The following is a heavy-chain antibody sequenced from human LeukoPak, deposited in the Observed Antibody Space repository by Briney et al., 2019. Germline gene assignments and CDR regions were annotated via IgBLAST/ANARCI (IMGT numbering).Heavy chain of an antibody. V-gene: IGHV4-30-2*01. CDR1: GGSISSGGYY. Sequence: SETLSLTCTVSGGSISSGGYYWSWIRQPPGKGLEWIGYIYHSGSTYYNPSLKSRVTISVDRSKNQFSLKLSSVTAVDTAVYYCARGLRWFGYFDYWGQGILVTVSS. CDR2: IYHSGST. CDR3: ARGLRWFGYFDY. D-gene: IGHD4-23*01. J-gene: IGHJ4*02.